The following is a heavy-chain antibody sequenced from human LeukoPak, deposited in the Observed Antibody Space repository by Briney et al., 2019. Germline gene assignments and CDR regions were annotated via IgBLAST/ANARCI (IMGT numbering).Heavy chain of an antibody. J-gene: IGHJ3*02. V-gene: IGHV1-8*01. CDR2: MNPNSGNT. Sequence: GASVKVSCKASGYTFTSYDINWVRQATGQGLEWMGWMNPNSGNTGYAQKFQGRVTMTRNTSISTAYMELSSLRSEDTAVYYCARVPLRYFDWYPQHEDAFDIWGQGTMVTVSS. CDR1: GYTFTSYD. D-gene: IGHD3-9*01. CDR3: ARVPLRYFDWYPQHEDAFDI.